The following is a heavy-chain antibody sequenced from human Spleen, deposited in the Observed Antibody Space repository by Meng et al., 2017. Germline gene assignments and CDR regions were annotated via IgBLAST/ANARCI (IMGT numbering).Heavy chain of an antibody. Sequence: QGQLQESGPGLGKPSGTLSLTCVVSGGSISGNNWWSWVRQPPGKGLEWIGEIYHSGRTNYNSFLESRVTISVDQSKNQFSLNLYSVTAADTAFYYCARLGGVDPSPPLWGQGTLVTVSS. J-gene: IGHJ4*02. CDR3: ARLGGVDPSPPL. V-gene: IGHV4-4*02. CDR1: GGSISGNNW. CDR2: IYHSGRT. D-gene: IGHD3-16*01.